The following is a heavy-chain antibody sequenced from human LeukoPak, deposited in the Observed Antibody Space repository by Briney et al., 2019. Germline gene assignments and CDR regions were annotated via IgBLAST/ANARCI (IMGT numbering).Heavy chain of an antibody. CDR1: GFTFGSYG. J-gene: IGHJ6*03. Sequence: PGGSPRLSXAASGFTFGSYGMNWVRQTPGKGLEWVSAVSGTGGSLYYAGSVKGRFTISRDNSKNTLYLQMNSLRAEDTAIYYCAQDSYYYYIDVWGKGTTVTVSS. V-gene: IGHV3-23*01. CDR3: AQDSYYYYIDV. CDR2: VSGTGGSL.